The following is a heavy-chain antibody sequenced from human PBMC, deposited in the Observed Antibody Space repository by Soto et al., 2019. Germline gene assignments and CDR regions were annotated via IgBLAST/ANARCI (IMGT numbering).Heavy chain of an antibody. J-gene: IGHJ4*02. D-gene: IGHD2-15*01. CDR2: INPNSGGT. V-gene: IGHV1-2*02. Sequence: ASVKVSCKASGYTFTGYYMHWVRQAPGQGLEWMGWINPNSGGTNYAQKFQGRVTMTRDTSISTAYMELSRLRSDDTAVYYCARELPSPYCSGGSCPFDYWGQGTLVTVSS. CDR3: ARELPSPYCSGGSCPFDY. CDR1: GYTFTGYY.